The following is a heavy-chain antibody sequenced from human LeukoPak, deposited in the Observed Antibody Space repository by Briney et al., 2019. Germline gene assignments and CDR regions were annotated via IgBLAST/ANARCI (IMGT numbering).Heavy chain of an antibody. CDR3: ARHAFFDSTGYYYYFDY. CDR1: GYSISIGYY. D-gene: IGHD3-22*01. V-gene: IGHV4-38-2*01. J-gene: IGHJ4*02. CDR2: VYHSGST. Sequence: PSETLSLTCAVSGYSISIGYYWSWIRQPPGKGLEWIGSVYHSGSTYYNPSLKSRVTLSMDTSKNQFSLKLNSATAADTAAYYCARHAFFDSTGYYYYFDYWGQGSLVTVPS.